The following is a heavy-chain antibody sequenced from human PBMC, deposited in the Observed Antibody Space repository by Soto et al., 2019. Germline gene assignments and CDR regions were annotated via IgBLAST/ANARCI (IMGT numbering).Heavy chain of an antibody. D-gene: IGHD3-3*01. V-gene: IGHV1-69*01. J-gene: IGHJ3*02. CDR3: ARASLTDTIFGDITAFDI. CDR2: IIPIFGTA. Sequence: QVQLVQSGAEVKKPGSSVKVSCKASGGTFSSYAISWVRQAPGQGLEWMGGIIPIFGTANYAQKFQGRVTITAAESTRKAYMELRSLRSEDTAVYYCARASLTDTIFGDITAFDIWGQGTMVTVSS. CDR1: GGTFSSYA.